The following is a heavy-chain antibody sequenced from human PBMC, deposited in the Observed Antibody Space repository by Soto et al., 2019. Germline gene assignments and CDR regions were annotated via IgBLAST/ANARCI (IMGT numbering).Heavy chain of an antibody. J-gene: IGHJ5*01. CDR2: IKQDGSET. V-gene: IGHV3-7*01. CDR3: VRENFWFAF. Sequence: PGGSLRLSCGASGCTFGTYWMTWVRQAPGKGLEWVATIKQDGSETLYADSVKGRFTISRDNAKSSLYLQMNSLRIEDTAIYYCVRENFWFAFWAQGALVTVSS. D-gene: IGHD3-3*01. CDR1: GCTFGTYW.